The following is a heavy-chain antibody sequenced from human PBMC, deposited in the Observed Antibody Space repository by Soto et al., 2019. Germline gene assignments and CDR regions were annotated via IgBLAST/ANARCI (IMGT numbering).Heavy chain of an antibody. J-gene: IGHJ3*02. Sequence: SGPTLVNPTQPLTLTCAFSGFSLSTSAMRVSWIRQPPGKALEWLARIDWNDDKFYSTSLKTRLTISKDTSKNQVVLTMTNMDPVDTATYSCAPSKYCSGGDCYPHRAFDIWGQGTLVTGSS. CDR2: IDWNDDK. CDR1: GFSLSTSAMR. D-gene: IGHD2-15*01. V-gene: IGHV2-70*04. CDR3: APSKYCSGGDCYPHRAFDI.